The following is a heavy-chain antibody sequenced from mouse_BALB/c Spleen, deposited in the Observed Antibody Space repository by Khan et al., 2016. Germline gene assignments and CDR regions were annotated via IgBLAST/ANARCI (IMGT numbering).Heavy chain of an antibody. D-gene: IGHD2-4*01. V-gene: IGHV2-2*01. CDR2: IWSGGST. Sequence: QVQLKQSGPGLVQPSQSLSITCTVSGFSLTTYGVQWVSQSKGKALEWLGEIWSGGSTDYNAPFISRLSIRRDTSKSLVFFQMSSLQTLCTSILCCARTCDYAWGFDYLGQCPILTVSS. CDR3: ARTCDYAWGFDY. CDR1: GFSLTTYG. J-gene: IGHJ2*01.